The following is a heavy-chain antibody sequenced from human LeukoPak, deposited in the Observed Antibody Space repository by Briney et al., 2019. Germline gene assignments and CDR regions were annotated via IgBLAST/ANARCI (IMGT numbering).Heavy chain of an antibody. D-gene: IGHD2-15*01. CDR3: ARDYDYFSGHNLDAYDI. CDR2: IKEDGSAK. Sequence: GGSQRLSCAAYGLSYSCYWMTWVRQAPGKGLEGVANIKEDGSAKSYVDSVKGRFTISRDNAKNSLYLQMNSLRVEDTAVYYCARDYDYFSGHNLDAYDIWGQGTTVIVSS. V-gene: IGHV3-7*01. CDR1: GLSYSCYW. J-gene: IGHJ3*02.